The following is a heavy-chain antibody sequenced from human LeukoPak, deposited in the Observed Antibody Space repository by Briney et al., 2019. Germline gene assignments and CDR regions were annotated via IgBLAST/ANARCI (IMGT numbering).Heavy chain of an antibody. J-gene: IGHJ5*02. CDR2: ISYDGSNK. D-gene: IGHD1-26*01. CDR1: GFTFSSYA. CDR3: ARDHGAA. V-gene: IGHV3-30-3*01. Sequence: PGGSLRLSCAASGFTFSSYAMYWVRQAPGKGLEWVAVISYDGSNKYYADSVKGRFTISRDNSKNTLYLQMNSLRAEDTAVYYCARDHGAAWGQGTLVTVSS.